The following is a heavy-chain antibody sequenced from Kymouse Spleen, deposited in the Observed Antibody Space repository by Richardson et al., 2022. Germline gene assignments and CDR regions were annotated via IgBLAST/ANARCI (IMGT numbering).Heavy chain of an antibody. J-gene: IGHJ6*02. V-gene: IGHV3-73*02. CDR2: IRSKANSYAT. CDR1: GFTFSGSA. CDR3: TSPHYYGSGPHALDV. Sequence: EVQLVESGGGLVQPGGSLKLSCAASGFTFSGSAMHWVRQASGKGLEWVGRIRSKANSYATAYAASVKGRFTISRDDSKNTAYLQMNSLKTEDTAVYYCTSPHYYGSGPHALDVWGQGTTVTVSS. D-gene: IGHD3-10*01.